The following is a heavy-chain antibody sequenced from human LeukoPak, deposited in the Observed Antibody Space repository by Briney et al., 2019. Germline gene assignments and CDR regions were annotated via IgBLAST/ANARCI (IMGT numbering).Heavy chain of an antibody. Sequence: ASVKVSCKASGYTFTGYYMHWVRQAPGQGLEWMGWINPNSGGTNYAQKFQGRVTMTRDTSISTAYMELSRLRSDDTAMYYCARPYNYDTSGYYTWGQGTLVTVSS. D-gene: IGHD3-22*01. J-gene: IGHJ4*02. V-gene: IGHV1-2*02. CDR3: ARPYNYDTSGYYT. CDR2: INPNSGGT. CDR1: GYTFTGYY.